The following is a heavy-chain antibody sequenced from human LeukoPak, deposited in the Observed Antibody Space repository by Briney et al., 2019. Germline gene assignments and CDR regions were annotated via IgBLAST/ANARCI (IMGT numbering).Heavy chain of an antibody. J-gene: IGHJ3*02. V-gene: IGHV1-8*03. CDR1: GYTFTSYD. D-gene: IGHD3-3*01. CDR3: ARGAWITIFGVVIIRGAFDI. Sequence: ASVKVSCKASGYTFTSYDINWVRQASGQGLEWMGWMNPNSGNTGYAQKFQGRVTITRNTSISTAYMELSSLRSEDTAVYYCARGAWITIFGVVIIRGAFDIWGQGTMVTVSS. CDR2: MNPNSGNT.